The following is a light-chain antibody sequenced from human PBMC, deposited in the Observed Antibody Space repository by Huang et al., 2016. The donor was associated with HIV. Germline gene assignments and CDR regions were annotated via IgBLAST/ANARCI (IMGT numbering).Light chain of an antibody. V-gene: IGKV1-17*03. CDR3: LQYNSYPLT. CDR1: QDINNY. J-gene: IGKJ3*01. CDR2: ATS. Sequence: DIQMTQSPSAMSASVGDRVNITCRASQDINNYLAWFQQKPGKVPKRLIYATSTLQSGVPSRFSGSGSGTDFTLTISSLQPEDFSSYYCLQYNSYPLTFGPGTKVDIK.